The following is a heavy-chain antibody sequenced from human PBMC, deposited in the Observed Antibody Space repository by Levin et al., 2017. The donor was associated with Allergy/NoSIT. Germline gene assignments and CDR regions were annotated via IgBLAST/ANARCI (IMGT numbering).Heavy chain of an antibody. Sequence: PSETLSLTCAVSGGSISSSNWWSWVRQPPGKGLEWIGEIYHSGSTNYNPSLKSRVTISVDKSKNQFSLKLSSVTAADTAVYYCARDVLLWFGERNFDLWGRGTLVTVSS. J-gene: IGHJ2*01. D-gene: IGHD3-10*01. CDR1: GGSISSSNW. V-gene: IGHV4-4*02. CDR3: ARDVLLWFGERNFDL. CDR2: IYHSGST.